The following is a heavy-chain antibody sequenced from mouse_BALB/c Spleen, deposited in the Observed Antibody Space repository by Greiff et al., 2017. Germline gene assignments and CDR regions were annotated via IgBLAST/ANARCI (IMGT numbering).Heavy chain of an antibody. Sequence: EVKLQESGAELVRPGALVKLSCKASGFNIKDYYMHWVKQRPEQGLEWIGWIDPENGNTIYDPKFQGKASITADTSSNTAYLQLSSLTSEDTAVYYCARSRGNYVGYYAMDYWGQGTSVTVSS. D-gene: IGHD2-1*01. J-gene: IGHJ4*01. V-gene: IGHV14-1*02. CDR3: ARSRGNYVGYYAMDY. CDR2: IDPENGNT. CDR1: GFNIKDYY.